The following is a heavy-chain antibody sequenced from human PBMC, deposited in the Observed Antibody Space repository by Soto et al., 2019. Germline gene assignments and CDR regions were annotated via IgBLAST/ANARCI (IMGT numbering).Heavy chain of an antibody. V-gene: IGHV4-4*02. CDR3: ARSFWSGYRYFDY. D-gene: IGHD3-3*01. J-gene: IGHJ4*02. CDR2: IYHSGST. Sequence: PSETLSLTCVVSSGSISSSNWWSWVRQPPGKGLEWIGEIYHSGSTNYNPSLKSRVTISVDKSKNQFSLKLSSVTAADTAVYYCARSFWSGYRYFDYWGQGTLVTVSS. CDR1: SGSISSSNW.